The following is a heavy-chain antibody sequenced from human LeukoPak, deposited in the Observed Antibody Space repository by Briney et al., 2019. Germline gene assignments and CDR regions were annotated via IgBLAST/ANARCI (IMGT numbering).Heavy chain of an antibody. Sequence: SETLSLTCTVSGGSISSSSYYWGWIRQPPGKGLEWIGSIYYSGSTYYNPSLKSRVTISVDTSKNQFSLKLSSVTAADTAVYYCSRLFCSGGSCYSGESHAFDIWGQGTMVTVSS. J-gene: IGHJ3*02. CDR3: SRLFCSGGSCYSGESHAFDI. CDR1: GGSISSSSYY. CDR2: IYYSGST. V-gene: IGHV4-39*01. D-gene: IGHD2-15*01.